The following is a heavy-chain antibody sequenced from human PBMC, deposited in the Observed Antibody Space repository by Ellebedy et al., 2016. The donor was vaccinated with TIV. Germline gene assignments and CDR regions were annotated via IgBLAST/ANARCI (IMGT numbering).Heavy chain of an antibody. CDR1: GYTFTSYV. Sequence: ASVKVSCKASGYTFTSYVISWVRQAPGQGLEWMAWISAYTGNSNYAQKFQGRVTVTTDTSTSTAYLELRNLTSDDTAVYYCARDMVQGMVARYLWFDYWGQGTLVTVSS. CDR3: ARDMVQGMVARYLWFDY. CDR2: ISAYTGNS. V-gene: IGHV1-18*01. D-gene: IGHD1-26*01. J-gene: IGHJ4*02.